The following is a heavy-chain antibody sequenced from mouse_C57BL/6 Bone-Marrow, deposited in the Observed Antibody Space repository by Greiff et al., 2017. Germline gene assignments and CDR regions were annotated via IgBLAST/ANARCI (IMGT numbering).Heavy chain of an antibody. CDR1: GYAFSSSW. CDR2: IYPGDGDT. D-gene: IGHD1-1*01. V-gene: IGHV1-82*01. J-gene: IGHJ3*01. Sequence: QVPLQQSGPELVKPGASVKISCKASGYAFSSSWMNWVKQRPGKGLEWIGRIYPGDGDTNYNGKFKGKATLTADKSSSTAYMQLSSLTSEDSAVYFCARDYGSSFWFAYWGQGTLVTVSA. CDR3: ARDYGSSFWFAY.